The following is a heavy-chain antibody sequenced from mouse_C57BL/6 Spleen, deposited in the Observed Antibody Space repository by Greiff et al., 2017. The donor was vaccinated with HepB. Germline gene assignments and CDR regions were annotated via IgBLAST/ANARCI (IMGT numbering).Heavy chain of an antibody. CDR1: GYTFTSYW. CDR3: ARSCYDDRGFAY. V-gene: IGHV1-69*01. CDR2: IDPSDSYT. J-gene: IGHJ3*01. D-gene: IGHD2-12*01. Sequence: QVQLQQPGAELVMPGASVKLSCKASGYTFTSYWMHWVKQRPGQGLEWIGEIDPSDSYTNYNQKFKGKSTLTVDKSSSTAYMQLSSLTSEDSAVYYCARSCYDDRGFAYWGQGTLVTVSA.